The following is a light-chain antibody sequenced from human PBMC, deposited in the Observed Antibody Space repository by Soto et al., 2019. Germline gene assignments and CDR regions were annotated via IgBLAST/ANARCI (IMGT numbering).Light chain of an antibody. CDR1: QSVSSN. J-gene: IGKJ1*01. Sequence: EIVMTQSPATLSGSPGERATLSCRAGQSVSSNLAWYQQKPGQAPRLLISDASTRATGIPARFSGSGSGTEFTLTISSLQSEDFAVYYCHQYNKWPPTFGQGTKVDIK. V-gene: IGKV3-15*01. CDR3: HQYNKWPPT. CDR2: DAS.